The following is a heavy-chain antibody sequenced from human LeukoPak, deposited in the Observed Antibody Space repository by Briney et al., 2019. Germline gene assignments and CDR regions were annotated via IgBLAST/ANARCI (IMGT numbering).Heavy chain of an antibody. J-gene: IGHJ4*02. CDR3: ARLQPTYCGGDCYPDY. CDR2: IYYSGRT. CDR1: GGSISSGGYY. Sequence: SETLSLTCTVSGGSISSGGYYWSWIRQPPGKGLQWIGSIYYSGRTYYNPSLKSRVTIFVDTSKNQFSLKLNSVTAADTAVYYCARLQPTYCGGDCYPDYWGQGTLVTVSS. V-gene: IGHV4-39*01. D-gene: IGHD2-21*02.